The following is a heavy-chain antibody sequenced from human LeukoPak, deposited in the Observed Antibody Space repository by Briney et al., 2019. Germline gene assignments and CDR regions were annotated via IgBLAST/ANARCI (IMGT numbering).Heavy chain of an antibody. J-gene: IGHJ3*02. V-gene: IGHV3-30*14. Sequence: GRSLRLSCAASGFTFSSYAMHWVRQAPGKGLEWVAVISYDGSNKYYADSVKGRFTISRDNSKNTLYLQMNSLRDEDTAVYYCARHLSGDDIWGQGTMVTVSS. D-gene: IGHD4-17*01. CDR2: ISYDGSNK. CDR1: GFTFSSYA. CDR3: ARHLSGDDI.